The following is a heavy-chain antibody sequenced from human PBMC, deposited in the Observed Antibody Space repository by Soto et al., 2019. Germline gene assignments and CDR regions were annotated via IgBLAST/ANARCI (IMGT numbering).Heavy chain of an antibody. CDR3: ASSGYGSGGYYYHYYMDV. J-gene: IGHJ6*03. CDR2: IIPILGIE. D-gene: IGHD3-10*01. V-gene: IGHV1-69*02. CDR1: GGTFSSYT. Sequence: QVQLVQSGAEVKKPGSSVKVSCKASGGTFSSYTISWVRQAPGQGLEWMGRIIPILGIENYAQKFQGRVTITADKSTSTAYVELSSLRSEDTAVYYCASSGYGSGGYYYHYYMDVWGKGNTVTVSS.